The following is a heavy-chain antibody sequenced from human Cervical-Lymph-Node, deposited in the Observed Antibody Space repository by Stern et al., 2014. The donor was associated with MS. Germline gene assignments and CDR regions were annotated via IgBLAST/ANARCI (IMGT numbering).Heavy chain of an antibody. V-gene: IGHV4-39*01. D-gene: IGHD3-22*01. CDR2: IYYSGNT. Sequence: QLHLQESGPGLVKPSETLSLTCTVSGGSISSNNYYWGWIRQPPGKGLEWIGRIYYSGNTYYNPSLKSRVTISVDTSKNQFSLKLSSVTAADTAVYYCARRPYYDRGMDVWGQGTTVTVSS. J-gene: IGHJ6*02. CDR3: ARRPYYDRGMDV. CDR1: GGSISSNNYY.